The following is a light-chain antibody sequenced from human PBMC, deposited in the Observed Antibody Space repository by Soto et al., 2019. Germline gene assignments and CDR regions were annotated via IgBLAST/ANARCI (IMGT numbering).Light chain of an antibody. Sequence: EIVMTQSPATLSVSPGERATLSCRAGQTVPSNYVAWYQHKPGQAPRLLIYAASNRATGVPDRFSGSGSGTDFTLTISRLEPEDFAVFYCQHYDSLPITFGQGTRLEIK. V-gene: IGKV3-20*01. CDR3: QHYDSLPIT. J-gene: IGKJ5*01. CDR1: QTVPSNY. CDR2: AAS.